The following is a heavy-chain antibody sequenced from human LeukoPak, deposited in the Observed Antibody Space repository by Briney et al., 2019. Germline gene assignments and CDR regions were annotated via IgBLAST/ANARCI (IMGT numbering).Heavy chain of an antibody. J-gene: IGHJ4*02. CDR2: IYYSGST. CDR3: ARHERVRRRFDY. Sequence: SETLSLTCTVSGGSISSSSYYWGWIRQPPGKGLEWIGSIYYSGSTYYNPSLESRVTISVDTSKNQFSLKLSSVTAADTAVYYCARHERVRRRFDYWGQGTLVTVSS. V-gene: IGHV4-39*01. CDR1: GGSISSSSYY. D-gene: IGHD3-10*01.